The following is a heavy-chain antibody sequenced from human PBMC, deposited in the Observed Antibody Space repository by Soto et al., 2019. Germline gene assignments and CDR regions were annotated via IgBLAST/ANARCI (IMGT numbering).Heavy chain of an antibody. CDR3: AKGLLAIVGTTLPRDAFNI. J-gene: IGHJ3*02. D-gene: IGHD1-26*01. CDR1: GFSFTTYV. Sequence: PGGSLRLSCAASGFSFTTYVMHWVRQAPGKGLEWVAVISHDESYKYYRDAVKGRFTISRDTSKNAVYLEMNSLRPEDTAVYYCAKGLLAIVGTTLPRDAFNIWGQGAMVTVSS. V-gene: IGHV3-30*18. CDR2: ISHDESYK.